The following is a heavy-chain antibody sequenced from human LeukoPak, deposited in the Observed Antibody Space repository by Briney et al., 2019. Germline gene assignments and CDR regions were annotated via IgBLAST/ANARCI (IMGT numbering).Heavy chain of an antibody. J-gene: IGHJ4*02. D-gene: IGHD6-19*01. V-gene: IGHV4-34*01. CDR3: ARPWYNSGPFRY. Sequence: SETLSLTCAVYGGSFSGYYWSWIRQPPGKGLEWIGEINHSGSTNYDPSLKSRVTISVDTSKNQFSPKLSSVTAGDTAVYYCARPWYNSGPFRYWGQGTLVTVSS. CDR2: INHSGST. CDR1: GGSFSGYY.